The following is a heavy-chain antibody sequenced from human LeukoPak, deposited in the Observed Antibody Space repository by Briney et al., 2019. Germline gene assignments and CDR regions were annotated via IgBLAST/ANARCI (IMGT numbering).Heavy chain of an antibody. CDR3: TREGRFKAQHLFDY. V-gene: IGHV3-30*04. D-gene: IGHD2-2*01. CDR1: DFPFIGYT. CDR2: IPYDGSHN. J-gene: IGHJ4*02. Sequence: QPGGSLRLSCAASDFPFIGYTMHWVRPAPGKGLEWVAGIPYDGSHNSYADSVKGRFSISRDNSKSALYLQLSSLRPEDTAVYYCTREGRFKAQHLFDYWGQGTMVTVSS.